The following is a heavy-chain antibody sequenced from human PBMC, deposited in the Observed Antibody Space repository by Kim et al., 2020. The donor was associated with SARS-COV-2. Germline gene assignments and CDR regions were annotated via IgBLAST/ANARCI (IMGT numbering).Heavy chain of an antibody. Sequence: GGSLRLSCVASGFTVSSNYMSWVRQAPGKGLEWVSVIYSGGSTYYADSVKGRFTISRDNSKNTLYLQMNSLRAEDTAVYYCARDSTSITMVRGVIIPPYYYYGMDVWGQGTTVTVSS. V-gene: IGHV3-66*01. J-gene: IGHJ6*02. CDR3: ARDSTSITMVRGVIIPPYYYYGMDV. D-gene: IGHD3-10*01. CDR1: GFTVSSNY. CDR2: IYSGGST.